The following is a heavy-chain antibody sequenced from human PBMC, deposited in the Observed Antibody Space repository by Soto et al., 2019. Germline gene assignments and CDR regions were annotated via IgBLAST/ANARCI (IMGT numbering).Heavy chain of an antibody. CDR3: AGVAV. J-gene: IGHJ4*02. CDR1: GFTFSNYG. Sequence: EVHLVESGGGFVQPGGSLRLSCAASGFTFSNYGMSWVRQAPGKGLEWVANIKVDGSEKDYVDSVKGRFTISRDNAKNSLYLQMNSLRAEDTAVYYCAGVAVRGQGTLVTVSS. D-gene: IGHD6-19*01. V-gene: IGHV3-7*05. CDR2: IKVDGSEK.